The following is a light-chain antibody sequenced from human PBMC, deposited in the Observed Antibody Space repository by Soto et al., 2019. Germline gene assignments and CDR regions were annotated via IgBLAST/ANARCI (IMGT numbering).Light chain of an antibody. CDR3: CSYAGSYTYV. CDR2: NVI. V-gene: IGLV2-11*01. J-gene: IGLJ1*01. Sequence: QSVLTQPRSVSGSPGQSGTISCTGPSSDVGGYNFVSWYQHHPGKAPKLMIYNVIQRPSGVPDRFSASKSGNTASLTISGLQAEDEADYYCCSYAGSYTYVFGPGTKLPVL. CDR1: SSDVGGYNF.